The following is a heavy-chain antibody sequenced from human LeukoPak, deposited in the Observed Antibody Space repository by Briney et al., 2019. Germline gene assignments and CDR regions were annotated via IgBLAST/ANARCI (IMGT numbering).Heavy chain of an antibody. J-gene: IGHJ4*02. V-gene: IGHV3-21*01. CDR1: GFTFNGYS. CDR3: ARNRGDPSYFDY. D-gene: IGHD4-17*01. Sequence: PGGSLRLSCTASGFTFNGYSMNWVRQASGKGLECVSSISTSSSYIYYADSVKGRFTISRNNPKNSLYLQMNSLRAEDTAVYYCARNRGDPSYFDYWGQGTLVTVSS. CDR2: ISTSSSYI.